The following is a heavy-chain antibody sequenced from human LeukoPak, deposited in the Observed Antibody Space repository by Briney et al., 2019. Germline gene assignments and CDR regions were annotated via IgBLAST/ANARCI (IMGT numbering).Heavy chain of an antibody. V-gene: IGHV3-23*01. D-gene: IGHD3-16*01. CDR2: ISGSGGTV. J-gene: IGHJ5*02. CDR3: AKDSAYSLWAVFDP. Sequence: GGSLRLSCAASGFKFSDFAMNWVRQTPGKGLEWVSFISGSGGTVHYADSVKGRFTISRDDSKNMVYPQMTGLRSDDTAVYFCAKDSAYSLWAVFDPWGQGTLVTVSS. CDR1: GFKFSDFA.